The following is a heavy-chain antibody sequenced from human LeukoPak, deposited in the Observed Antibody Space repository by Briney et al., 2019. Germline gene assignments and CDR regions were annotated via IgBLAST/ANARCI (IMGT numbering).Heavy chain of an antibody. CDR3: ARILTGDRVREDAFDI. Sequence: PGGSLRLSFASSVLIFLSYVMNWVRQAPGRGLDWVAFISSSGSNIYYADSVKDRFTISRDNAKNSLYLQMNSLRAEDTAVYYSARILTGDRVREDAFDIWGQGTMVTVSS. CDR1: VLIFLSYV. J-gene: IGHJ3*02. D-gene: IGHD7-27*01. CDR2: ISSSGSNI. V-gene: IGHV3-48*03.